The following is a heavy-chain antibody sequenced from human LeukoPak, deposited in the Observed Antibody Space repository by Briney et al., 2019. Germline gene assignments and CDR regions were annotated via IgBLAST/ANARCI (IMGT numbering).Heavy chain of an antibody. CDR3: ARSGWELPQLPFDY. V-gene: IGHV4-39*01. Sequence: SETLSLTCTVSGGSISSSSYYWGWIRQPPGKGLEWIGSIYYSGSTYYNPSLKSRVTISVATSKNQFSLKLSSVTAADTAVYYCARSGWELPQLPFDYWGEGTLVTVPS. CDR2: IYYSGST. D-gene: IGHD1-7*01. J-gene: IGHJ4*02. CDR1: GGSISSSSYY.